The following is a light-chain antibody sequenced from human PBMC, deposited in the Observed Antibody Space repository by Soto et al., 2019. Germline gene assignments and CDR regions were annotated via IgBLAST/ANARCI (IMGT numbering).Light chain of an antibody. CDR3: QQYGSSGT. J-gene: IGKJ1*01. V-gene: IGKV3-20*01. CDR1: QSVNSN. Sequence: EIEVTQSPSTLSGSPGKRATLSCRASQSVNSNLAWYQQKPGQAPRLLIYGASTRATGIPVRFSGSGSGTDFTLTISRLEPEDFAVYYFQQYGSSGTFGQGTKVDI. CDR2: GAS.